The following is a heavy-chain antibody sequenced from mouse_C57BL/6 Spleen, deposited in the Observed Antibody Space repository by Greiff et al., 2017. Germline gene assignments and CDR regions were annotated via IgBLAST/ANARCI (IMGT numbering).Heavy chain of an antibody. J-gene: IGHJ3*01. D-gene: IGHD2-3*01. V-gene: IGHV1-64*01. Sequence: QVQLQQSGAELVKPGASVKLSCKASGYTFTSYWMHWVKQRPGQGLEWIGMIHPNSGSTNYNEKFKSKATLTVDKSSSTAYMQLSSLTSEDSAVYYCAREGDGYYGAYWGQGTLVTVSA. CDR1: GYTFTSYW. CDR2: IHPNSGST. CDR3: AREGDGYYGAY.